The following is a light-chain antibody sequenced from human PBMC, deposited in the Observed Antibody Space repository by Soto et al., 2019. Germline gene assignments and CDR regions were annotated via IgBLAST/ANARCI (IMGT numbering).Light chain of an antibody. V-gene: IGKV1-5*03. Sequence: DIQMTQSPSTLSASVGEKVTITCRASQSISAWLAWYQQKPGKAPKLLIYKASNVESGVPSRFSGSGSGTAFNLTISSLQRDDLATYYCQQYRCYPLTLGQGTRLEIK. CDR3: QQYRCYPLT. J-gene: IGKJ5*01. CDR1: QSISAW. CDR2: KAS.